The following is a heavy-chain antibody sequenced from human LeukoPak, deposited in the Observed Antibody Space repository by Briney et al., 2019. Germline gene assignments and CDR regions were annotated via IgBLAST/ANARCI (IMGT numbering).Heavy chain of an antibody. CDR2: IIPIFGTA. D-gene: IGHD1-1*01. CDR3: ASGIMFGTTGTTHPKKYYYYGMDV. Sequence: SVKVSWKASGGTFSSYAISWVRQAPGQGLEWMGGIIPIFGTANYAQKFQGRVTITADKSTSTAYMELSSLRSEDTAEYYCASGIMFGTTGTTHPKKYYYYGMDVWGKGTTVTVSS. J-gene: IGHJ6*04. CDR1: GGTFSSYA. V-gene: IGHV1-69*06.